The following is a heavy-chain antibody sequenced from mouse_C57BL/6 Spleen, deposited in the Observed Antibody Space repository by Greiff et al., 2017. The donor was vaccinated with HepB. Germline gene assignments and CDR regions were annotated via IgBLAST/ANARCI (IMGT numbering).Heavy chain of an antibody. V-gene: IGHV1-52*01. J-gene: IGHJ2*01. CDR2: IDPSDSET. CDR3: AGTPLGYCGYDGGVYYFGY. CDR1: GYTFTSYW. D-gene: IGHD2-2*01. Sequence: VQLQQPGAELVRPGSSVKLSCKASGYTFTSYWMHWVKQRPIQGLEWIGNIDPSDSETHYNQKFKDKATLTVDKSSSTAYMQLSSLTSEDSAVYYCAGTPLGYCGYDGGVYYFGYWGQGTTLTVSS.